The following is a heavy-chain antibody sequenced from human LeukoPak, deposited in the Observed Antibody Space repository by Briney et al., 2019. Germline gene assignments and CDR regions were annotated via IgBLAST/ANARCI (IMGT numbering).Heavy chain of an antibody. V-gene: IGHV1-8*01. CDR1: GYTFTSYD. Sequence: ASVKVSCKASGYTFTSYDINWVRQAAGQGLEWMGWVNPNSGNTDYAQKFQGRVTMTRNTSISTAYMELRSLRSDDTAVYYCARTWEVYYYYMNVWGKGTTVTISS. D-gene: IGHD1-26*01. CDR3: ARTWEVYYYYMNV. J-gene: IGHJ6*03. CDR2: VNPNSGNT.